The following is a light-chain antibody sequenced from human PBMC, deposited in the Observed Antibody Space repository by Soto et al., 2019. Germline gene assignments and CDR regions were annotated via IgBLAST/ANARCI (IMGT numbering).Light chain of an antibody. J-gene: IGLJ1*01. CDR1: SSDVGGYNY. Sequence: QSVLTQPPSASGSPGQSVTISCTGTSSDVGGYNYVSWYQQHPGKAPKLLIYEVTKRPSGVPDRFAGSKSGNTASLTISGLQAADEADYYCTSYTSISLYVFGTGTKGTVL. V-gene: IGLV2-8*01. CDR3: TSYTSISLYV. CDR2: EVT.